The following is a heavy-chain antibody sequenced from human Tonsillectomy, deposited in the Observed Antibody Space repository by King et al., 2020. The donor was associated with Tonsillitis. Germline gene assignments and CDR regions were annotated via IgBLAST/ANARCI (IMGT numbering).Heavy chain of an antibody. J-gene: IGHJ4*02. CDR2: ISAYNGNT. V-gene: IGHV1-18*04. CDR3: ARAYYDYIWGSYRYTAVDY. CDR1: GYTFTSYG. D-gene: IGHD3-16*02. Sequence: VQLVESGAEVKKPGASVKVSCKASGYTFTSYGISWVRQAPGQGLEWMGWISAYNGNTNYAQKLQGRVTMTTDTSTSTAYMELRSLRSDDTAVYYCARAYYDYIWGSYRYTAVDYWGQGTLVTVSS.